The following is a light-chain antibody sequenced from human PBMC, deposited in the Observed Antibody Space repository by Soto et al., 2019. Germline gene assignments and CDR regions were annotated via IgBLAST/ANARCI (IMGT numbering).Light chain of an antibody. J-gene: IGLJ1*01. V-gene: IGLV2-11*01. Sequence: QSVLTQPRSVSGSPGQSVTISCTGTSSDVGGHNYVSWYQQYPGKAPKLLLSSVSKRPSGVPDRFSGSKSGNTASLTISGLQAEDVADYYCCSYAGSYTYVFGTGTKVT. CDR1: SSDVGGHNY. CDR3: CSYAGSYTYV. CDR2: SVS.